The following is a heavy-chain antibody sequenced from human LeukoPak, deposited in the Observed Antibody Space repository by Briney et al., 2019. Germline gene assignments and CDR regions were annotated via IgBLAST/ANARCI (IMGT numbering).Heavy chain of an antibody. CDR1: GSTFSSYW. Sequence: GGSLRLSCAASGSTFSSYWMHWVRQAPGKGLEWVSRINEDASIITYADSVKGRFTISRDNAKNTLYLQMNSLRAEDTAVYYCAKTQGYYDCWGQGTLVTVSS. V-gene: IGHV3-74*01. D-gene: IGHD3-22*01. J-gene: IGHJ4*02. CDR2: INEDASII. CDR3: AKTQGYYDC.